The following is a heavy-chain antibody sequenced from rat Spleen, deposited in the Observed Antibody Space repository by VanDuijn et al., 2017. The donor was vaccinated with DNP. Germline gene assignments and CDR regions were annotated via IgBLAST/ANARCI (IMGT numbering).Heavy chain of an antibody. V-gene: IGHV3-1*01. CDR1: GYSITGNY. J-gene: IGHJ2*01. CDR3: ARSTDCGCNWDY. D-gene: IGHD1-4*01. CDR2: ITYSGTT. Sequence: VQLLESGPGLVKPSQSLSLTCSVTGYSITGNYWGWIRKFPGNKMEYIGHITYSGTTSYNPSLRSRISITRDTSKNQFFLQVNSVTTEDTATYYCARSTDCGCNWDYWGQGVMVTVSS.